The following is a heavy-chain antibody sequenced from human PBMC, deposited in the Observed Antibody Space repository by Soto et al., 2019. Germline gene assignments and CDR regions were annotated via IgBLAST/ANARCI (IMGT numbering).Heavy chain of an antibody. V-gene: IGHV1-24*01. D-gene: IGHD3-3*01. CDR1: GYTLTELS. J-gene: IGHJ4*02. CDR2: FDPEDGET. Sequence: ASVKVSCKVSGYTLTELSMHWVRQAPGKGLEWMGGFDPEDGETIYAQKFQGRVTMTEGTSTDTAYMELSSLRSENTAVYYCATTSFWSGYLDYWGQGTLVTVSS. CDR3: ATTSFWSGYLDY.